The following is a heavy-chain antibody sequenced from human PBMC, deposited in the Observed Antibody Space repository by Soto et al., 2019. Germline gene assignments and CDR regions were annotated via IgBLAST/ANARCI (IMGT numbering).Heavy chain of an antibody. CDR3: ARARVEVPAHPRLDAFDL. Sequence: EVQLVESGGGVIQPGGSLRLSCAASGFIVRDNFMIWVRQAPGKGLEWVSALYRGGVAYYADAVKGRCIASRDNPENTLYLQMTSLGADDSAIYYCARARVEVPAHPRLDAFDLWGQGTVVTVS. CDR2: LYRGGVA. D-gene: IGHD2-2*01. J-gene: IGHJ3*01. V-gene: IGHV3-53*01. CDR1: GFIVRDNF.